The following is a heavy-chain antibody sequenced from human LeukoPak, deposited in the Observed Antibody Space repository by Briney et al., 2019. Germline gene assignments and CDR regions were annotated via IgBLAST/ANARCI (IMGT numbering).Heavy chain of an antibody. Sequence: SETLSLTCAVYGGSLSGYYWSWIRQPPGKGLEWIGEINHSGSTNYNPSLKSRVTISVDTSKNQFSLKLSSVTAADTAVYYCASAMVATNYWGQGTLVTVSS. D-gene: IGHD5-24*01. J-gene: IGHJ4*02. CDR3: ASAMVATNY. CDR2: INHSGST. CDR1: GGSLSGYY. V-gene: IGHV4-34*01.